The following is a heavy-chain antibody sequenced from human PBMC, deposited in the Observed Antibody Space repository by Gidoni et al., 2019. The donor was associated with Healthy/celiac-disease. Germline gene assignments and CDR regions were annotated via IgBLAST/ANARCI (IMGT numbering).Heavy chain of an antibody. D-gene: IGHD6-13*01. CDR2: IYSSGGT. CDR1: GGSISSSSYY. Sequence: QLQLQESGPGLVKPSETLSLTCTVSGGSISSSSYYWGWIRQPPGKGLVCIGSIYSSGGTYYNPSLKSRVTISVDTSKNQFSLKLSSVTAADTAVYYCAREIAQYGMDVWGQGTTVTVSS. CDR3: AREIAQYGMDV. V-gene: IGHV4-39*07. J-gene: IGHJ6*02.